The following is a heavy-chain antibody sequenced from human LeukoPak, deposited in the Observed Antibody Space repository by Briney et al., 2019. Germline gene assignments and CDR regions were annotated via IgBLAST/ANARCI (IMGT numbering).Heavy chain of an antibody. CDR3: ARTITMVRGVILGWFDP. CDR2: IDYSGNT. CDR1: GGSISSSGYC. Sequence: SETLSLTCTVSGGSISSSGYCWGWIRQPPGTGLEWIGSIDYSGNTNYKPSLKSRVTISVDMSKNQFSLKLSSVTAADTAVYYCARTITMVRGVILGWFDPWGQGTLVTVSS. V-gene: IGHV4-39*01. J-gene: IGHJ5*02. D-gene: IGHD3-10*01.